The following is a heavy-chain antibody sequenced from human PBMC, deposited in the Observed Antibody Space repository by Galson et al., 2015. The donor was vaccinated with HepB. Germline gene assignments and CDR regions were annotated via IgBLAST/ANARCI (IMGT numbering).Heavy chain of an antibody. Sequence: SLRLSCAVSGFSVSSSYAMSWVRQAPGKGLEWVSVISGSGGSTNYADSVKGRFTISRDNSKNTLYLQVNSLRAEDTAVYYCAKGPTGYWNYYMDVWGKGTTVTVSS. V-gene: IGHV3-23*01. CDR3: AKGPTGYWNYYMDV. CDR2: ISGSGGST. J-gene: IGHJ6*03. D-gene: IGHD2-21*01. CDR1: GFSVSSSYA.